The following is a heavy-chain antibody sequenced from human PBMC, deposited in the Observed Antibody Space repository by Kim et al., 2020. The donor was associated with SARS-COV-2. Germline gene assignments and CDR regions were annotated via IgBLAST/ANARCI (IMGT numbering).Heavy chain of an antibody. CDR1: GYNFSTYW. Sequence: GESLKISCKGSGYNFSTYWIGWVRQMPGKGLEWLGIIYPGDSDTRYSPPFQGQVTISADKSISTAFLQWSSLKASDTALYYCARLFYFDTSGYNKAFDYWGQGTLVTVSS. J-gene: IGHJ4*02. V-gene: IGHV5-51*01. CDR2: IYPGDSDT. D-gene: IGHD3-22*01. CDR3: ARLFYFDTSGYNKAFDY.